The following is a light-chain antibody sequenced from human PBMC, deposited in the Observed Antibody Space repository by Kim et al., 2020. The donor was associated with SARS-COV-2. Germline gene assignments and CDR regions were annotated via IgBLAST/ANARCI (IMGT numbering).Light chain of an antibody. CDR1: QTVFSS. Sequence: SPGERATLACRASQTVFSSVAWYQQKPGQAPRLLLYSASTRATGTPARFRGSGSGTEFTLTISSLQSEDLAVYYWQQYDSWPLTFGGGTKVDIK. CDR3: QQYDSWPLT. CDR2: SAS. V-gene: IGKV3D-15*01. J-gene: IGKJ4*01.